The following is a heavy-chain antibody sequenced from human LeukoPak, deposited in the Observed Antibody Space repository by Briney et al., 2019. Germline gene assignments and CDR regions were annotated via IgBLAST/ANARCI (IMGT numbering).Heavy chain of an antibody. CDR1: GFTFSSYW. Sequence: GGSLRLSCAASGFTFSSYWMSWVRQAPGKGLEWVATIKQDGSEKYYVDSVKGRFTISRDNAKNSLYLQMNSLRAEDTAVYYCARGPSLGYCTNGVCYFDYWGQGTLVTVSS. V-gene: IGHV3-7*01. CDR3: ARGPSLGYCTNGVCYFDY. CDR2: IKQDGSEK. J-gene: IGHJ4*02. D-gene: IGHD2-8*01.